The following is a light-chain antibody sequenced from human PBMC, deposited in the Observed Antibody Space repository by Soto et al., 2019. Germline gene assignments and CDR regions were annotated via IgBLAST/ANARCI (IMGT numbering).Light chain of an antibody. CDR2: SAS. CDR3: QQYYSYPPSFT. V-gene: IGKV1-8*01. Sequence: AIRMTQSPSSFSASTGDRVTITCRASQDFSNSLAWYQQKPGKAPNLLIYSASTLQSGVPSRFSGSGSGTDFTLTISGLQSEDFATYYCQQYYSYPPSFTFGPGTKVEI. CDR1: QDFSNS. J-gene: IGKJ3*01.